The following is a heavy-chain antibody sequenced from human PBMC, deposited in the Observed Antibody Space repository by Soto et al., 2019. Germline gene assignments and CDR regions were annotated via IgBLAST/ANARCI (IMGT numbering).Heavy chain of an antibody. J-gene: IGHJ3*02. CDR1: GFTFSSYA. V-gene: IGHV3-23*01. Sequence: PGGSLRLSCAASGFTFSSYAMSWVRQAPGKGLEWVSAISGSGGSTYYADSVKGWFTISRDNSKNTLYLQMNSLRAEDTAVYYCAKDPAYYYDSSGSHFDIWGQGTMVTVSS. CDR2: ISGSGGST. D-gene: IGHD3-22*01. CDR3: AKDPAYYYDSSGSHFDI.